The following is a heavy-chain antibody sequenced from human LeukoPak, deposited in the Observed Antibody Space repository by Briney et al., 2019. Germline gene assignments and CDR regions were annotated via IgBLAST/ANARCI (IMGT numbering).Heavy chain of an antibody. Sequence: PSENLSLTCTVSGGSICSYYWSWIRQPAGKGLEWIGRIYTSGSTNYNPSLKSRVTMSVDTSKNQFSLKLSSVTAADTAVYYCASIAVAGKGAFDYWGQGTLVTVSS. CDR2: IYTSGST. J-gene: IGHJ4*02. V-gene: IGHV4-4*07. D-gene: IGHD6-19*01. CDR1: GGSICSYY. CDR3: ASIAVAGKGAFDY.